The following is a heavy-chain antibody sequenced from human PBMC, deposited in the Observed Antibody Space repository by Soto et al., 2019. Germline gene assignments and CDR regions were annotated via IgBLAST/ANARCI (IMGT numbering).Heavy chain of an antibody. CDR2: IIPIFGTA. Sequence: SVKVSCKASGGTFSSYAISWVRQAPGQGLEWMGGIIPIFGTANYAQKFQGRVTIIADKSTSTAYMELSSLRSEDTAVYYCARTIVVVPAADYYYYYGMDVWGQGTTVTVSS. D-gene: IGHD2-2*01. J-gene: IGHJ6*02. CDR1: GGTFSSYA. CDR3: ARTIVVVPAADYYYYYGMDV. V-gene: IGHV1-69*06.